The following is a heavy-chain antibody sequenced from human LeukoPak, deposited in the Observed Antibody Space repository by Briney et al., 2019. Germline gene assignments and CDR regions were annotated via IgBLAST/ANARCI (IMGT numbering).Heavy chain of an antibody. V-gene: IGHV3-23*01. CDR3: ASQTSGYSGYSSHY. J-gene: IGHJ4*02. CDR1: VFTFSSYA. Sequence: PGGSLRLSCAASVFTFSSYAMSWVRQAPGKGLDWVSAISASGGSTSYADSVKGRFTISRDNSKNTLYLQMNSLRAVDTAVYYCASQTSGYSGYSSHYWGQGTLVTVSS. CDR2: ISASGGST. D-gene: IGHD5-12*01.